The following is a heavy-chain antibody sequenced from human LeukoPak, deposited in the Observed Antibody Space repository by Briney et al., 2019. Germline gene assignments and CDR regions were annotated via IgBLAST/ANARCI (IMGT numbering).Heavy chain of an antibody. CDR2: INPNSGGT. CDR1: GYTFTGYY. V-gene: IGHV1-2*02. J-gene: IGHJ5*02. D-gene: IGHD2-2*01. Sequence: ASVKVSCKASGYTFTGYYMHWVRQAPGQGLEWMGWINPNSGGTNYAQKFQGRVTMTRDTSISTAYMELSRLRSDDTAVYYCARIPGIVVVPAAMGDNWFDPWGQGTLVTVSS. CDR3: ARIPGIVVVPAAMGDNWFDP.